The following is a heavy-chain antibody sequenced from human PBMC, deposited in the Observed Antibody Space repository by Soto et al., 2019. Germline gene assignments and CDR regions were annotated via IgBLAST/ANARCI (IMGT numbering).Heavy chain of an antibody. CDR3: ARSTVTEDY. V-gene: IGHV4-4*02. Sequence: QVQLQESGPGLVKPSGTLSLTCAVSGGSISSNNWWSWVRQPPGKGLEWIGEIYHSGSTNYNASLKSRVTISVDKSNNQFSLKLSSVTAADTAVYYCARSTVTEDYWGQGTLVTVSS. CDR1: GGSISSNNW. CDR2: IYHSGST. D-gene: IGHD4-17*01. J-gene: IGHJ4*02.